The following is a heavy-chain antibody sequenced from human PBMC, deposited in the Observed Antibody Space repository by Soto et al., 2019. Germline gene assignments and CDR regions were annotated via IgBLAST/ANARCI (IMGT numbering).Heavy chain of an antibody. CDR3: VMVDNYVTPTPQDV. V-gene: IGHV1-18*01. Sequence: QVQLVQSGDEVKKPGASVKVSCKASGYIFVNYGIAWVRQAPGQGLEWMGWISPYTGNTHSATKVQGRLTMTTDTSTSTAFMDLGSLTSDDTAVYYCVMVDNYVTPTPQDVWGQGTTVTVSS. CDR1: GYIFVNYG. D-gene: IGHD3-16*01. J-gene: IGHJ6*02. CDR2: ISPYTGNT.